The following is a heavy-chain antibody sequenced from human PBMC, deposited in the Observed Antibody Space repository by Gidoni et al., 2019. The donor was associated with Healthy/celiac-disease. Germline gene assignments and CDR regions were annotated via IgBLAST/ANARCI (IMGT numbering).Heavy chain of an antibody. Sequence: QITLKESGPTLVKPTQTLTLTCTFSGFSLSTSGVGVGWIRQPPGKALEWLALIDWDDDKRYSPSLKSRLTITKDTAKNQVVLTMTNMDPVDTATYYCAHSRGMITFGGALPDYYFDYWGQGTLVTVSS. D-gene: IGHD3-16*01. CDR1: GFSLSTSGVG. CDR2: IDWDDDK. CDR3: AHSRGMITFGGALPDYYFDY. J-gene: IGHJ4*02. V-gene: IGHV2-5*02.